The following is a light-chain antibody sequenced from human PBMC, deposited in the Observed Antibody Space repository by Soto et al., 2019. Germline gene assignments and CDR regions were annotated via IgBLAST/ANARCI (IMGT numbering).Light chain of an antibody. Sequence: QSALIQPASVSGSPGQSITISCTGTSSDVGAYNHVSWYQQHPGKAPKLMIYDVSNRPSGVSNRFSGSKSGNTASLTISGLQAEVEADYHCSLYTSTNTLVFGGGTKLTVL. CDR1: SSDVGAYNH. CDR3: SLYTSTNTLV. V-gene: IGLV2-14*01. CDR2: DVS. J-gene: IGLJ2*01.